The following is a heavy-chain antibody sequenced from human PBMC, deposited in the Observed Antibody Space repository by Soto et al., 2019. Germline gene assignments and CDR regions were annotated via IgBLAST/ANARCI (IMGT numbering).Heavy chain of an antibody. CDR3: ARDPNASSVYYNHYYYGMDV. CDR2: INAGNGNT. V-gene: IGHV1-3*01. Sequence: ASVKVSCKACGYTFTSYGRHWVRQAPGQRLEWTGWINAGNGNTKYSEKFQGRVTITRDTSASTAYLELSSLRSEDTAVYYCARDPNASSVYYNHYYYGMDVWGEGTKVTVSS. J-gene: IGHJ6*04. D-gene: IGHD3-22*01. CDR1: GYTFTSYG.